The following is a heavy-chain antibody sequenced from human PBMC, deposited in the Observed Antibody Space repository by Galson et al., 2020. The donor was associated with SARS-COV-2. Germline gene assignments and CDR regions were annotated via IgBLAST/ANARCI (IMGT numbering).Heavy chain of an antibody. J-gene: IGHJ5*02. Sequence: ETSETLSLTCTVSSGSISSGGYYWSWIRQHPGKGLEWIGYIYYSGSTYYNPSLKSRATISVDTSKNQFSLKLSSVTAADTAVYYCARIISVGIFGVVNWFDPWGQGTLVTVSS. CDR2: IYYSGST. CDR3: ARIISVGIFGVVNWFDP. D-gene: IGHD3-3*01. CDR1: SGSISSGGYY. V-gene: IGHV4-31*03.